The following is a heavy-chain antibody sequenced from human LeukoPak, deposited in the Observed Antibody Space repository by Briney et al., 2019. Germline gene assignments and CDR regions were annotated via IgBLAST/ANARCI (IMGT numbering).Heavy chain of an antibody. V-gene: IGHV3-23*01. D-gene: IGHD6-19*01. Sequence: GGSLSLFCAASGLTFSNSAMSWVRQAPGRGLEWGSTLSGSGITTYYADSVKGRFTISRDNSKNTLYLQMNSLRAEDTAVYNCAKGIYSSRWRYFDYWGPGNLGTASP. J-gene: IGHJ4*01. CDR2: LSGSGITT. CDR1: GLTFSNSA. CDR3: AKGIYSSRWRYFDY.